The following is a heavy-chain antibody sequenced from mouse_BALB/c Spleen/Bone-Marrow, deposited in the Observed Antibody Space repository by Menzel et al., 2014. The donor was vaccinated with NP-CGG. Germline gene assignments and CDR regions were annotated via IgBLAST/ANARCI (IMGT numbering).Heavy chain of an antibody. CDR3: ARQLAYAMDY. D-gene: IGHD4-1*01. Sequence: EVQLVESGGGLVQPGGSLKLSCATSGITFSDYYMYWVRQTPEKRLEWVAYITKGGGSTYYPDIVKGRFTISRDNDKNTLYLQMSRLKSEDTAMYYCARQLAYAMDYWGQGTSVTVSS. J-gene: IGHJ4*01. CDR1: GITFSDYY. V-gene: IGHV5-12*02. CDR2: ITKGGGST.